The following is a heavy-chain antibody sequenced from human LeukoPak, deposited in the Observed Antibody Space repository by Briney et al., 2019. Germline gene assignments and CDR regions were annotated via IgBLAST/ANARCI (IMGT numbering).Heavy chain of an antibody. CDR1: GFTFATYD. J-gene: IGHJ4*02. CDR2: ITRGGDIT. Sequence: GGSLRLSCAASGFTFATYDMTWVRQAPGKGLEWVSSITRGGDITYYADSVTGRFTISRDNSKNTVYLQMSGLRAEDTAVYYCSQGNWGDDWGQGTLVTVSS. V-gene: IGHV3-23*01. D-gene: IGHD7-27*01. CDR3: SQGNWGDD.